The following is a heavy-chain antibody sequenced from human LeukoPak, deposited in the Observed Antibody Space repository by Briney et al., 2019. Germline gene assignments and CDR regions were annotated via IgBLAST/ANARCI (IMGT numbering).Heavy chain of an antibody. CDR3: AKDKVGASYLGLYYYYMDV. CDR2: ISWDGGST. J-gene: IGHJ6*03. CDR1: GFTFDDYA. V-gene: IGHV3-43D*04. D-gene: IGHD1-26*01. Sequence: PGGSLRLSCAASGFTFDDYAMHWVRQAPGKGLEWVSLISWDGGSTYYADSVKGRFTISRDNSKNSLYLQINSLRAEDTALYYCAKDKVGASYLGLYYYYMDVWGKGTTVTVSS.